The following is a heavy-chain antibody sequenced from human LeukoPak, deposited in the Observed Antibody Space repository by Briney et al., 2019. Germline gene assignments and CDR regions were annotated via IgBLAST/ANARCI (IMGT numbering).Heavy chain of an antibody. CDR3: ARHDYDSNGYYFNDY. Sequence: GGSLRLSCAASGFTFSSYSMNWVRQAPGKGLEWVSYISSSSSTIYYADSVKGRFTISRDNAKNSLYLQMNSLRAEDTAVYYCARHDYDSNGYYFNDYWGQGTLVTVSS. V-gene: IGHV3-48*01. CDR2: ISSSSSTI. J-gene: IGHJ4*02. CDR1: GFTFSSYS. D-gene: IGHD3-22*01.